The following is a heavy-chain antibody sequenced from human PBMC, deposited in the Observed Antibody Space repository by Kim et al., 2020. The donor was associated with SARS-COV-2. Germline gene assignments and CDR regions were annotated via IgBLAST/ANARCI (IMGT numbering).Heavy chain of an antibody. V-gene: IGHV3-30*10. J-gene: IGHJ4*02. CDR3: ATGSAGSGSYLDH. D-gene: IGHD3-10*01. Sequence: HYTDSVKGRFIISRDRSNHTLYLQVNSLGVEDTAVYYCATGSAGSGSYLDHWGQGTLVTVSS.